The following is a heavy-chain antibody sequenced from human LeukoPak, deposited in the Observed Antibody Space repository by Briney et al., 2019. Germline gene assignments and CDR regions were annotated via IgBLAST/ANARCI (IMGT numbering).Heavy chain of an antibody. Sequence: ASVKVSCKASGYTFTGYYMHWVRQAPGQGLEWMGWINPNSGGTNYAQKFQGRVTMTRDTSTSTVYMELSSLRSEDTAVYYCASGICGGDCYWFDYWGQGTLVTVSS. CDR2: INPNSGGT. D-gene: IGHD2-21*02. V-gene: IGHV1-2*02. CDR3: ASGICGGDCYWFDY. J-gene: IGHJ4*02. CDR1: GYTFTGYY.